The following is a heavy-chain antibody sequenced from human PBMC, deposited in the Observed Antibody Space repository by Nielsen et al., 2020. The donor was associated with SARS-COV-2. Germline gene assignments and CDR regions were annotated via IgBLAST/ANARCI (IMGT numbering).Heavy chain of an antibody. Sequence: SETLSLTCAASGGSISSSNWWSWVRQPPGKGLEWIGEIYHSGSTNYNPSLKSRVTISVDKSKNQFSLKLSSVTAADTAVYYCARDNKDIVVVVAATYYYYYGMDVWGQGTTVTVSS. CDR2: IYHSGST. D-gene: IGHD2-15*01. CDR3: ARDNKDIVVVVAATYYYYYGMDV. V-gene: IGHV4-4*02. J-gene: IGHJ6*02. CDR1: GGSISSSNW.